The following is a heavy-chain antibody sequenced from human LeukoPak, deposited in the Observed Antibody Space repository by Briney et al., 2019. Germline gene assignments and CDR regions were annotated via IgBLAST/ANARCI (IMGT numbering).Heavy chain of an antibody. Sequence: SVKVSCKASGGTFSSYAISWVRQAPGQGLEWMGRIIPMIGIPNYARNFQGRVTITADDSTSTAYVELSSLRSEDTAVYYCARLGTHSGSYPFDYWGQGTQVTVSS. CDR2: IIPMIGIP. J-gene: IGHJ4*02. D-gene: IGHD1-26*01. CDR3: ARLGTHSGSYPFDY. CDR1: GGTFSSYA. V-gene: IGHV1-69*04.